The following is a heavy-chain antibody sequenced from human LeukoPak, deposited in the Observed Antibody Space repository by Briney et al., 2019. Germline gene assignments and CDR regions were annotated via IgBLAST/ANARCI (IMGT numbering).Heavy chain of an antibody. Sequence: PGGSLRLYCAASGFTFSSYWMSWVRQAPGKGLEWVANIKQDGSEKYYVDSVKGRFTISRDNAKNSLYLQMNSLRAEDTAVYYCARVVVQLWLPYNWFDPWGQGTLVTVSS. CDR3: ARVVVQLWLPYNWFDP. J-gene: IGHJ5*02. D-gene: IGHD5-18*01. CDR1: GFTFSSYW. CDR2: IKQDGSEK. V-gene: IGHV3-7*01.